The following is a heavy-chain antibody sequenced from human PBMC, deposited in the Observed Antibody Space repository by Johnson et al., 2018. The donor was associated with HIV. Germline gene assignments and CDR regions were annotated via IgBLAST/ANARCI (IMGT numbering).Heavy chain of an antibody. D-gene: IGHD5-24*01. J-gene: IGHJ3*01. V-gene: IGHV3-66*01. CDR3: VKDVGDGYNRWGAFEL. CDR2: IYSGGTT. CDR1: GFNVSSSY. Sequence: VQLVESGGVLVQPGGSLRLSCAASGFNVSSSYMSWVRQAPGKGLEWVSLIYSGGTTYYTDSVKGRFTISRDNAKNSLYLQMNSLRAEDTAVYYCVKDVGDGYNRWGAFELWGQGTMVTVSS.